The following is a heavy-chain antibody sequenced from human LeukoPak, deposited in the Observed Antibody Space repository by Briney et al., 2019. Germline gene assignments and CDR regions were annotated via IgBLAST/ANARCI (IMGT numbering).Heavy chain of an antibody. J-gene: IGHJ4*02. D-gene: IGHD1-1*01. CDR2: INPNSGGT. V-gene: IGHV1-2*02. CDR1: GYTFTGYY. Sequence: PLASVTVSCKASGYTFTGYYMHWVRQAPGQGLGWMGWINPNSGGTNYAQKFQCRVTMTRDTSISTAYMELRRLRSDDTAVYYCAREGVDWNHSVYYFDYWGQGTLVTVSS. CDR3: AREGVDWNHSVYYFDY.